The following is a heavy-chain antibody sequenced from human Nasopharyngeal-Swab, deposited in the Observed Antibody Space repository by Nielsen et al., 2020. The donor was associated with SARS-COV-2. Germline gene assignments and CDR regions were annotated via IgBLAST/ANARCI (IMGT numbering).Heavy chain of an antibody. CDR1: GYSISNGYY. V-gene: IGHV4-38-2*02. J-gene: IGHJ4*02. CDR2: MYHGGST. CDR3: PRGEGGNNYDSFYFDY. D-gene: IGHD5-18*01. Sequence: SETLSLTCTVSGYSISNGYYWGWVRQPPGKGLEWIGSMYHGGSTYYNPSLKSRVTISVDTSKNQFSLRLSSVTAADTAIYYCPRGEGGNNYDSFYFDYWGQGTLVTVSS.